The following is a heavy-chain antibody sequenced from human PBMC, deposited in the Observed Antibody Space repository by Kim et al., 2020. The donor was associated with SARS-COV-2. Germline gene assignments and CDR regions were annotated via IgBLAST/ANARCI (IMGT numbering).Heavy chain of an antibody. CDR2: IYHSGST. D-gene: IGHD1-26*01. CDR3: ARAPSGTSYTLYYFDY. V-gene: IGHV4-4*02. CDR1: GGSIGNNNW. Sequence: SETLSLTCAVSGGSIGNNNWCNWVRQPPGKGLEWIGQIYHSGSTHYNPSLESRVTMSVDNSKNQFSLRLSSVTAADTAVYYCARAPSGTSYTLYYFDYWGQGTLVTVSS. J-gene: IGHJ4*02.